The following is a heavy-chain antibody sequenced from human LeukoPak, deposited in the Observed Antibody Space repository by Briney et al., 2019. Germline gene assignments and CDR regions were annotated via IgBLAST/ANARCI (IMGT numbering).Heavy chain of an antibody. CDR3: ARSSAAGLMGGLGY. D-gene: IGHD6-13*01. J-gene: IGHJ4*02. Sequence: GEAGKISGMGSGYSCTSYWIGGVRQRPGGCVEWMGIIYPGDSDTRYSPSFQGQVTISADKSISTAYLQWSSLKASDTAMYYCARSSAAGLMGGLGYWGQGTLVTVSS. CDR2: IYPGDSDT. CDR1: GYSCTSYW. V-gene: IGHV5-51*01.